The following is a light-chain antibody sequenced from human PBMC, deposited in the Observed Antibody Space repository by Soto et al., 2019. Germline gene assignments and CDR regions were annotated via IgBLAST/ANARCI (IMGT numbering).Light chain of an antibody. CDR3: GTWDLSLGADV. CDR2: ETN. V-gene: IGLV1-51*02. Sequence: QSVLTHPPSVSAAPGQKVTISCSGSSSNIGDNYVSWYQHLPGTAPKLLIYETNKRPSGIPDRFSGSKSGTSATLGITGLQTGDEADYYCGTWDLSLGADVFGTGTKVTVL. CDR1: SSNIGDNY. J-gene: IGLJ1*01.